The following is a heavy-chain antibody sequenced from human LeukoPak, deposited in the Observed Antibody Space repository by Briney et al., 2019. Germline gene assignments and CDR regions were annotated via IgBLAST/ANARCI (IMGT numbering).Heavy chain of an antibody. CDR2: IKEDGSEK. CDR3: ASGRQLGY. CDR1: GFTFSNYW. V-gene: IGHV3-7*01. Sequence: GGSLSLSCAASGFTFSNYWMSWVRQATGKGLEWVANIKEDGSEKYYVDSVKGRFTISRDNARNSLYLQMSSLRAEDTAVYYCASGRQLGYWGQGTLVTVSS. J-gene: IGHJ4*02. D-gene: IGHD6-13*01.